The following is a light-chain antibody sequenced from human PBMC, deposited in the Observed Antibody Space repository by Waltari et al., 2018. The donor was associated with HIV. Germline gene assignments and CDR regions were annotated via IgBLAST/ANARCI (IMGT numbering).Light chain of an antibody. V-gene: IGLV3-21*04. CDR1: NIGSKR. J-gene: IGLJ2*01. Sequence: SYVLTQPPSVSVAPGKTANISWIGNNIGSKRVHGYQQKPDRAPVLVIYYDADRPSGIPDRFSGSNSGNTATLTISRVEAGDEADYYCHVWDSVSDHVVFGGGSKLTVL. CDR3: HVWDSVSDHVV. CDR2: YDA.